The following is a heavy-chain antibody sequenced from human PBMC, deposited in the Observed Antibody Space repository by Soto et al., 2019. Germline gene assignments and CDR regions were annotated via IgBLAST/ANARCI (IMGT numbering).Heavy chain of an antibody. Sequence: VGSLRLSCAASGFTFSSYGMHWVRQAPGKGLEWVAVIWYDGSNKYYADSVKGRFTISRDNSKNTLYLQMNSLRAEDTAVYYCARDLYSSGWYQALGYFDYWGQGTLVTVSS. J-gene: IGHJ4*02. CDR1: GFTFSSYG. CDR2: IWYDGSNK. D-gene: IGHD6-19*01. CDR3: ARDLYSSGWYQALGYFDY. V-gene: IGHV3-33*08.